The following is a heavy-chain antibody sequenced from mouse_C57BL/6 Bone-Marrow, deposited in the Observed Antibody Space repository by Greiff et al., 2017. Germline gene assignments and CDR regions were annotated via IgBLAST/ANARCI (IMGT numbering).Heavy chain of an antibody. CDR1: GYAFSSYW. D-gene: IGHD1-1*01. Sequence: QVQLQQSGAELVKPGASVKISCKASGYAFSSYWMNWVKQRPGKGLEWIGQIYPGDGDTNYNGKFKGKATLTADKSSSTAYMQLSSLTSEDSAVYFCARYPPIYYYGSRVDFDVWGTGTTVTVSS. CDR3: ARYPPIYYYGSRVDFDV. J-gene: IGHJ1*03. V-gene: IGHV1-80*01. CDR2: IYPGDGDT.